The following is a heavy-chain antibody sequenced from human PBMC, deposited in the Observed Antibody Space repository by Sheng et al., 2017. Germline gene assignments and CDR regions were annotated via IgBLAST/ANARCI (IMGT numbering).Heavy chain of an antibody. D-gene: IGHD3-3*01. Sequence: QVQLVESGGGVVQPGRSLRLSCAASGFTFSSYAMHWVRQAPGKGLEWVAVISYDGSNKYYADSVKGRFTISRDNSKNTLYLQMNSLRAEDTAVYYCARDIVDTIFGVVHYYYYGMDVWGQGTTVT. V-gene: IGHV3-30*01. CDR3: ARDIVDTIFGVVHYYYYGMDV. CDR1: GFTFSSYA. CDR2: ISYDGSNK. J-gene: IGHJ6*02.